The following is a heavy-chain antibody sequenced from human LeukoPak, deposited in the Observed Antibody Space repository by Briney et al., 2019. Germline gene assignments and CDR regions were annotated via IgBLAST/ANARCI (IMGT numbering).Heavy chain of an antibody. CDR3: ARAPDCSGGSCYSYAFDI. D-gene: IGHD2-15*01. CDR2: IIPILGIA. Sequence: SVKVSCKASGGTFSSYAISWVRQAPGQGLEWMGRIIPILGIANYAQKFQGRVTITADKSTSTAYMELSSLRSEDTAVYHCARAPDCSGGSCYSYAFDIWGQGTMVTVSS. J-gene: IGHJ3*02. V-gene: IGHV1-69*04. CDR1: GGTFSSYA.